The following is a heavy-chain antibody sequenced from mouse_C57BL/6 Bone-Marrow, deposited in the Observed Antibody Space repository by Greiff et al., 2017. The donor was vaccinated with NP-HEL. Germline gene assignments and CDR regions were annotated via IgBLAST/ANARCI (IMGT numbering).Heavy chain of an antibody. CDR1: GFTFSDYG. J-gene: IGHJ2*01. CDR3: ARRFYFDY. Sequence: EVQLVESGGGLAKPGGSLKLSCAASGFTFSDYGMHWVRQAPEKGLEWVAYISSGSSTIYYADTVKGRFTISRDNAKNTLFLQMTSLRSEDTAMYYCARRFYFDYWGQGTTLTVSS. V-gene: IGHV5-17*01. CDR2: ISSGSSTI.